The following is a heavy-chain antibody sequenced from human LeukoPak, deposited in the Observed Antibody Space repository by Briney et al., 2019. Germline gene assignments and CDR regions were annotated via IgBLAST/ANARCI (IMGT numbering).Heavy chain of an antibody. Sequence: GGSLRLSCAASGVTVSSNYMSWVRQAPGTGLEWVSVIFSDGSTYYANSVKGRFTISRDNSKSTLYLQMDSLRAEDTAVYYCARDDNWNDGVGFDYWGQGTLVTVSS. CDR1: GVTVSSNY. D-gene: IGHD1-1*01. CDR2: IFSDGST. V-gene: IGHV3-53*01. J-gene: IGHJ4*02. CDR3: ARDDNWNDGVGFDY.